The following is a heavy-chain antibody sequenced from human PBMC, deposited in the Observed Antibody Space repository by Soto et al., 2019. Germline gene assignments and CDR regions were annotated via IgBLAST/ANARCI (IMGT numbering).Heavy chain of an antibody. J-gene: IGHJ4*02. CDR1: GYTFTSYY. V-gene: IGHV1-46*01. Sequence: ASVKVSCKASGYTFTSYYMHWVRQAPGQGLEWMGIINPSGGSTSYAQKFQGRVTMTRDTSTSTVYMELSSLRSEDTAVYYCARDLTDCGGDCYPDYWGQGTLVTISS. CDR2: INPSGGST. D-gene: IGHD2-21*02. CDR3: ARDLTDCGGDCYPDY.